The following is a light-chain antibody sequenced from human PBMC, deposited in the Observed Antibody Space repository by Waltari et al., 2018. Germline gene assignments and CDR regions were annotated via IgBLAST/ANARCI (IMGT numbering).Light chain of an antibody. CDR2: WAS. CDR3: QQYYDTPLT. Sequence: DIVMTQSPDSLAVSLGERATINCKSSQRVFHRTNSKNYLAWYRQKPGTPPKLLINWASSRESGVPDRFTGSGSGTDFTLTISSLQAEDVAVYYCQQYYDTPLTFGGGTKVEIK. J-gene: IGKJ4*01. CDR1: QRVFHRTNSKNY. V-gene: IGKV4-1*01.